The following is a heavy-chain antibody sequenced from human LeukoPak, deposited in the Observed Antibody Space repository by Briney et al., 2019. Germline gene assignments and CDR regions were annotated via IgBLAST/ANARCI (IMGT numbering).Heavy chain of an antibody. Sequence: GGSLRLSCAASGVTFSSYSMNWVRQAPGKGLEWVSSISSTSTYIDYAHSVKGRFTISRDNAKNSLYLQMDSLRAEDTAVYYCAKDLLWFGELPSYYFDYWGQGTLVTVSS. CDR1: GVTFSSYS. CDR2: ISSTSTYI. D-gene: IGHD3-10*01. J-gene: IGHJ4*02. CDR3: AKDLLWFGELPSYYFDY. V-gene: IGHV3-21*04.